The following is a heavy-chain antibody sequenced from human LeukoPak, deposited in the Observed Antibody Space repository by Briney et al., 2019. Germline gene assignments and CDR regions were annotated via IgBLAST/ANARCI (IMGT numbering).Heavy chain of an antibody. V-gene: IGHV3-7*01. D-gene: IGHD2-21*01. Sequence: PGGSLRLSCAASGFTFSSYWMSWVRQAPGKGLEWVANINQDGSETCYVDSLRGRFTISRDNAKNSLYLQIDGLRAEDTAVYYCALAFGLTFFDIPSPWYFARWGRGNLVTVSS. J-gene: IGHJ2*01. CDR3: ALAFGLTFFDIPSPWYFAR. CDR1: GFTFSSYW. CDR2: INQDGSET.